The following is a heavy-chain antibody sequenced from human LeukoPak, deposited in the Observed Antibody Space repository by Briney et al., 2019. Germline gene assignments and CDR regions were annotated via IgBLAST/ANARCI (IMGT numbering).Heavy chain of an antibody. CDR3: AGAYHYGSGSSFVY. J-gene: IGHJ4*01. Sequence: PETLSLTCTVSGGSISSYYWIWIRQPAGKGLEWIGRIYTRVSTDYNPSLKSRVTMSVDTSKNQFSLNLSSVTAADTAVYYCAGAYHYGSGSSFVYWGHGTLVTVSS. CDR1: GGSISSYY. V-gene: IGHV4-4*07. D-gene: IGHD3-10*01. CDR2: IYTRVST.